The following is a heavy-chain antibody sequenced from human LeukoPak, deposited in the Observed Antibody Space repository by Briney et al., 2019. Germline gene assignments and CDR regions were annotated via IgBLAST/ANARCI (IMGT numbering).Heavy chain of an antibody. CDR3: ARERGDYDGSGTDY. D-gene: IGHD3-22*01. Sequence: GGSLRLSCAASGFTFSSYSMKWVRQAPGTGLEWVSSISTTSTYIYYADSVKGRFTISRDNAKNSLYLQMNSLRAEDTALYYCARERGDYDGSGTDYWGQGTLVTVSS. J-gene: IGHJ4*02. CDR1: GFTFSSYS. CDR2: ISTTSTYI. V-gene: IGHV3-21*01.